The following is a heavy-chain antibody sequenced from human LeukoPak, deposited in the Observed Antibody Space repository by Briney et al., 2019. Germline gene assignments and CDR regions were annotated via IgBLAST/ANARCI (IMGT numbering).Heavy chain of an antibody. CDR2: FFHSGST. Sequence: PSETLSLTCTVSGYSISSGYYWGWIRQPPGKELEWIGTFFHSGSTYYNPSLKSRVTISVDTSKNQFSLKLSSVTAADTAVYYCASLENTLTGHDYWGQGTLVTVSS. CDR1: GYSISSGYY. J-gene: IGHJ4*02. D-gene: IGHD3-9*01. CDR3: ASLENTLTGHDY. V-gene: IGHV4-38-2*02.